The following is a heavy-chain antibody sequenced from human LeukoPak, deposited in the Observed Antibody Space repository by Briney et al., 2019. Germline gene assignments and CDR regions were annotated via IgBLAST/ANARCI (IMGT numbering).Heavy chain of an antibody. V-gene: IGHV4-34*01. CDR2: IRHTEGT. J-gene: IGHJ4*02. CDR3: ARIRCGHSGSVCYNH. D-gene: IGHD3-9*01. CDR1: GVSINDYY. Sequence: PSETLSLTCGVFGVSINDYYWSWIRQSPGKGLEWIGEIRHTEGTRYNPSLESRVTMSVGTSENQLSLKLIFVTAADTAVYYCARIRCGHSGSVCYNHWGLGTLVTVSS.